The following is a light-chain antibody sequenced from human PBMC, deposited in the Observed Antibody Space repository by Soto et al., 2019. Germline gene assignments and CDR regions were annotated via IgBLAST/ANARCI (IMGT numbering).Light chain of an antibody. Sequence: ETVMTQSPATLSVSPGDRATLSCRASQSVSSNLAWYQQKPGQAPRLLIYAASTRATGIPARFRGSGSGTEFTLTISSLQSEDFATYFCQQLNSYPLTFGGGTKVEIK. CDR3: QQLNSYPLT. CDR1: QSVSSN. V-gene: IGKV3-15*01. CDR2: AAS. J-gene: IGKJ4*01.